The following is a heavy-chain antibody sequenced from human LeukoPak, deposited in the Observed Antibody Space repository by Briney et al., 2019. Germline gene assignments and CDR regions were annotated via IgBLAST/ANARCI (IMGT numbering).Heavy chain of an antibody. V-gene: IGHV3-23*01. J-gene: IGHJ4*02. D-gene: IGHD5-12*01. Sequence: PGGSLTLSCAASGFTFSSYAMSWVRQAPGKGLEWVSAISGSGGSTYYAASVKGRFTISRANSKNTLYLQMNSLRAEDTAVYYCANYRPGSSGYDSGYWGQGTLVTVSS. CDR1: GFTFSSYA. CDR2: ISGSGGST. CDR3: ANYRPGSSGYDSGY.